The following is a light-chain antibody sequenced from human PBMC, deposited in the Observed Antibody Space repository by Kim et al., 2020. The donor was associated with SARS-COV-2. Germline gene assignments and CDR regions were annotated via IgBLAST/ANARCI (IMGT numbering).Light chain of an antibody. CDR3: AAWDVSLHGWV. CDR2: YNN. CDR1: SSNIGSKT. J-gene: IGLJ3*02. Sequence: QSVLTQPPSASGTPGQRVTISCSGSSSNIGSKTVNWYQQLPGTAPKLLIYYNNQRPSGVPDRFSGSKSGTSASLAISGLQSEDEADYYCAAWDVSLHGWVFGGGTKLTVL. V-gene: IGLV1-44*01.